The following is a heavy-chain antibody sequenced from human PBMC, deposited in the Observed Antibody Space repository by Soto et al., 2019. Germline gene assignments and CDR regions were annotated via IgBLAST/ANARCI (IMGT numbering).Heavy chain of an antibody. J-gene: IGHJ6*02. D-gene: IGHD6-19*01. Sequence: ASVKVSCKASGYTFTSYGISWVRQAPGQGLEWMGWISAYNGNTNYAQKLQGRVTMTTDTSTSTAYMELRSLRSDDTAVYYCATWLKEAGIGGTSSSGMDAWGQGTTVPVSS. CDR1: GYTFTSYG. V-gene: IGHV1-18*01. CDR3: ATWLKEAGIGGTSSSGMDA. CDR2: ISAYNGNT.